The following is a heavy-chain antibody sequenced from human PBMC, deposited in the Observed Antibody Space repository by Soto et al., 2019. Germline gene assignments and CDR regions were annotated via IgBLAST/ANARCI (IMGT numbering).Heavy chain of an antibody. CDR2: ISGSGGST. Sequence: EVQLLESGGGLVQPGGSLRLSCAASGFTFSSYAMSWVRQAPGKGLEWVSAISGSGGSTYYADSVKGRFTISRDNSKNVLHLQMHSLRADDTAVYYCAKDKITGTTVGGFDYWCQGSLVTVCS. CDR1: GFTFSSYA. CDR3: AKDKITGTTVGGFDY. V-gene: IGHV3-23*01. J-gene: IGHJ4*02. D-gene: IGHD1-20*01.